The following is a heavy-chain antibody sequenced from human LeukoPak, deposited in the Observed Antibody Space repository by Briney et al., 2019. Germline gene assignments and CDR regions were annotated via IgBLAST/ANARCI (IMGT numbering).Heavy chain of an antibody. D-gene: IGHD6-6*01. CDR3: ARESSSSRDYYYYGMDV. V-gene: IGHV4-30-2*05. J-gene: IGHJ6*02. Sequence: PSETLSLTCAVSGGSISSGGYSWSWIRQPPGKGLEWIGYIYHSGSTYYNPSLKSRVTISVDTSKNQFSLKLSSVTAADTAVYYCARESSSSRDYYYYGMDVWGQGTTVTVSS. CDR2: IYHSGST. CDR1: GGSISSGGYS.